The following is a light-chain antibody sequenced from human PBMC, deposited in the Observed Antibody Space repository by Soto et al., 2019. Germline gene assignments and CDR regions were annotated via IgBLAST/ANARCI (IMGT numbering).Light chain of an antibody. CDR1: QSVSSSY. Sequence: EIVLTQSPGTLSLSPGERATLSCRASQSVSSSYLAWYQQKPGQAPRLLIYDASRRATGIPDRFSGSGSGTDFTLTISRLEPEDFAVYYCQQDGSSPGLLTCGPGTKVDIK. CDR2: DAS. J-gene: IGKJ3*01. CDR3: QQDGSSPGLLT. V-gene: IGKV3-20*01.